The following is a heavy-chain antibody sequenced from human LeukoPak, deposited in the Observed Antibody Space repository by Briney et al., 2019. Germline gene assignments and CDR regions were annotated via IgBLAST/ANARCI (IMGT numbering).Heavy chain of an antibody. Sequence: GESLRLSCAASGFTVSSKYMSWVRLAPGKGLVWVSRINSDGTSTMYADSVKGRFTISRDNAKNMLYMQMNSLRDEDTAVYYCARRVDATRWFDPWGQGTLVTVSS. CDR1: GFTVSSKY. J-gene: IGHJ5*02. CDR2: INSDGTST. V-gene: IGHV3-74*03. CDR3: ARRVDATRWFDP. D-gene: IGHD2-15*01.